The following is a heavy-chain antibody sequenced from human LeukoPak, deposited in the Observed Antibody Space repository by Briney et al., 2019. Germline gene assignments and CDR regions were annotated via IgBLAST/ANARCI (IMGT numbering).Heavy chain of an antibody. V-gene: IGHV1-2*02. Sequence: ASVKVSCKASGYTFTGYYMHWVRQAPGQGLEWMGWINPNSGGTNYAQKFQGRVTMTRDTSISTAYMELSRLRSDDTAVYYCARDPFGLIGYYDSSGYWDYWGQGTLVTVSS. D-gene: IGHD3-22*01. J-gene: IGHJ4*02. CDR3: ARDPFGLIGYYDSSGYWDY. CDR1: GYTFTGYY. CDR2: INPNSGGT.